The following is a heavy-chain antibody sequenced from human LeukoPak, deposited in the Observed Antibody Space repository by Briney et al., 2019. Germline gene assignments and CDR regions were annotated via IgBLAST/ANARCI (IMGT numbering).Heavy chain of an antibody. V-gene: IGHV3-48*01. Sequence: GGSLRLSCAASGLTFVSYNMNWVRQAPGKGLEWVAYISSSSSLIYYAGSVKGRFTVSRDSAKRSPYLQMNSLRAEDTAVYYCARDGNRDGDMDVWGKGTTVTVSS. J-gene: IGHJ6*03. D-gene: IGHD1-1*01. CDR3: ARDGNRDGDMDV. CDR1: GLTFVSYN. CDR2: ISSSSSLI.